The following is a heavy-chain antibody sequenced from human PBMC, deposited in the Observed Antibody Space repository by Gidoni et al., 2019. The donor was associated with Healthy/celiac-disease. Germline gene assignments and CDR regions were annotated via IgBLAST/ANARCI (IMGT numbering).Heavy chain of an antibody. CDR2: IKSKTDGGTT. V-gene: IGHV3-15*01. Sequence: EVQLVESGGGLVKPGGSLRLSCAASGFTFSNAWMSWVRQAPGKGLEWVGRIKSKTDGGTTDYAAPVKGRFTISRDDSKNTLYLQMNSLKTEDTAVYYCTTRTYYDYVWGSYRYPDAFDIWGQGTMVTVSS. D-gene: IGHD3-16*02. CDR1: GFTFSNAW. CDR3: TTRTYYDYVWGSYRYPDAFDI. J-gene: IGHJ3*02.